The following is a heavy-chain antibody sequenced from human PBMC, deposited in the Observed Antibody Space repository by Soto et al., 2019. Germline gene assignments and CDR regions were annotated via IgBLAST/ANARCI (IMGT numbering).Heavy chain of an antibody. CDR1: GYTFTSYG. V-gene: IGHV1-18*01. CDR3: ARVRWGPNYYDSSGYGKWFDP. J-gene: IGHJ5*02. CDR2: ISAYNGNT. Sequence: ASVKVSCKASGYTFTSYGISWVRQAPGQGLEWMGWISAYNGNTNYAQKLQGRVTMTTDTSTSTVYMELRSLRSDDTAVYYCARVRWGPNYYDSSGYGKWFDPWGQGTLVTVSS. D-gene: IGHD3-22*01.